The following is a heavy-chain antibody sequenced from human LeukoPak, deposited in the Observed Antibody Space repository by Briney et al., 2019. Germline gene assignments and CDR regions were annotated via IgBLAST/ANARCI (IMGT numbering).Heavy chain of an antibody. D-gene: IGHD6-19*01. J-gene: IGHJ4*02. V-gene: IGHV3-23*01. Sequence: PGGSLRLSCAASGFTFSSYAMSGVRQAPGRGLEWVSAISGSGGSTYYADSVKGRFTISRDNSKNTLYRQMNSLRAENTAVYYCAKATRAPYSSDWSGPPSDYWGQGTLVTVSS. CDR1: GFTFSSYA. CDR2: ISGSGGST. CDR3: AKATRAPYSSDWSGPPSDY.